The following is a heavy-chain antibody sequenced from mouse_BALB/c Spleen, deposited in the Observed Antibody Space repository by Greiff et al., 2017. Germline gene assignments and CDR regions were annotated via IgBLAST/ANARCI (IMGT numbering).Heavy chain of an antibody. D-gene: IGHD1-1*01. J-gene: IGHJ4*01. CDR1: GYTFTSYT. Sequence: QVQLQQSGAELARPGASVKMSCKASGYTFTSYTMHWVKQRPGQGLEWIGYINPSSGYTNYNQKFKDKATLTADKSSSTAYMQLSSLTSEDSAVYYCARSGYYGSSPYAMDYWGQGTSVTVSS. CDR3: ARSGYYGSSPYAMDY. CDR2: INPSSGYT. V-gene: IGHV1-4*01.